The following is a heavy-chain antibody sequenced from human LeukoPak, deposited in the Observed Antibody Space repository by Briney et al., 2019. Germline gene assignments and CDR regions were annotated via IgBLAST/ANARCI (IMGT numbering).Heavy chain of an antibody. CDR2: INPNSGGT. CDR3: AREDCSGGSCHPDY. CDR1: GYTFTGYY. Sequence: ASVKVSCKASGYTFTGYYMHWVRPAPGQGLEWMGWINPNSGGTNYAQKFQGRVTMTRDTSISTAYMELSRLRSDDTAVYYCAREDCSGGSCHPDYWGQGTLVTVSS. V-gene: IGHV1-2*02. D-gene: IGHD2-15*01. J-gene: IGHJ4*02.